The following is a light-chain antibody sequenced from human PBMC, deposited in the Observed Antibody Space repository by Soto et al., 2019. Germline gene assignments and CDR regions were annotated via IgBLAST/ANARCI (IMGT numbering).Light chain of an antibody. CDR3: QQRET. V-gene: IGKV1-39*01. Sequence: DIQMTQSPSSLSASVGDRVTITCRASQAIHSYLNWYQQKPGKAPNLLIFATSTLQSGVPSRFSGSVSGTDFTLTISSLKPEDFATYYCQQRETLGPGNKVEIK. CDR1: QAIHSY. CDR2: ATS. J-gene: IGKJ3*01.